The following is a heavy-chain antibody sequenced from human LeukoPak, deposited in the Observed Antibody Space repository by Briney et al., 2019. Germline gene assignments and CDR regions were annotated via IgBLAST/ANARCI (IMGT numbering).Heavy chain of an antibody. CDR1: GGSFSDHY. CDR2: NNDSGSS. Sequence: ASETLSLTCGVYGGSFSDHYWSWIRQPPGKGLEWIGENNDSGSSNYNPSLKSRVTISVDTSKNLFSLKLSSVTAADTAVYYCARGRRQWLEPPSDYYFYMDVWGKGTTVTVSS. J-gene: IGHJ6*03. D-gene: IGHD6-19*01. CDR3: ARGRRQWLEPPSDYYFYMDV. V-gene: IGHV4-34*01.